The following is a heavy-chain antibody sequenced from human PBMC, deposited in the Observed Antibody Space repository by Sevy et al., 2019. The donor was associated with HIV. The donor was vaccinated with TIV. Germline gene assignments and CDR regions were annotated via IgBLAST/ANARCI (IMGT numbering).Heavy chain of an antibody. CDR2: FDPEDNER. Sequence: GSVKVSCKVSGYTLTRLAMHWVRQAPGKGLEWMGSFDPEDNERIYAQKWQGRFSMTEDTTTDTAYMELSNLRSEDTALYYCATTKDYYENSGDPFDYWGQGTLVTVSS. CDR1: GYTLTRLA. V-gene: IGHV1-24*01. J-gene: IGHJ4*02. D-gene: IGHD3-22*01. CDR3: ATTKDYYENSGDPFDY.